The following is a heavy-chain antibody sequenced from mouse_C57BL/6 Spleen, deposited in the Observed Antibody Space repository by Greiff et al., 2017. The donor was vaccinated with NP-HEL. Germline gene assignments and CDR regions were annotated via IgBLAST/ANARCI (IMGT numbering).Heavy chain of an antibody. CDR1: GYTFTDYN. J-gene: IGHJ3*01. V-gene: IGHV1-18*01. Sequence: VQLQQSGPELVKPGASVKIPCKASGYTFTDYNMDWVKQSHGKSLEWIGDINPNNGGTIYNQKFKGKATLTVDKSSSTAYMELRSLTSEDTAVYYCARSSYGSSSNGFAYWGQGTLVTVSA. CDR2: INPNNGGT. D-gene: IGHD1-1*01. CDR3: ARSSYGSSSNGFAY.